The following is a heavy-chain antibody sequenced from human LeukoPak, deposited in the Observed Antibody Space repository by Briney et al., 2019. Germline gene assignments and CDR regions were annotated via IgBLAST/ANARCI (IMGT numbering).Heavy chain of an antibody. J-gene: IGHJ5*02. CDR2: ISAYNGNT. D-gene: IGHD2-15*01. V-gene: IGHV1-18*01. CDR3: ARDLVVVARFNWFDP. CDR1: GYTFTSYG. Sequence: ASVKVSCKASGYTFTSYGISWVRQAPGQGLEWMGWISAYNGNTNYAQKLQGRVTMTTDTSTSTAYMELRSLRSDETAVYYCARDLVVVARFNWFDPWGQGTLPTVSS.